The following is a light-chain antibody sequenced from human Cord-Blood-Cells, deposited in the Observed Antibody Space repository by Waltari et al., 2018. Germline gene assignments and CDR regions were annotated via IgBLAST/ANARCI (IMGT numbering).Light chain of an antibody. J-gene: IGKJ5*01. Sequence: DVVMTQSPLSLPVTLGQPASISCRSSQSLVYSDGNTYLNWFQQRPGQSPRRLIYKVSNRDSGVPDRLSGSGSGTDFTLKISRVEAEDVGVYYCMQGTHWPPVITFGQGTRLEIK. V-gene: IGKV2-30*01. CDR2: KVS. CDR1: QSLVYSDGNTY. CDR3: MQGTHWPPVIT.